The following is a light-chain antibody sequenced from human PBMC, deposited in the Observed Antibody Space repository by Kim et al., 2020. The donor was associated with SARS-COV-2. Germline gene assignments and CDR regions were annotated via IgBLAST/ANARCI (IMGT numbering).Light chain of an antibody. J-gene: IGKJ4*01. CDR3: QQFQTSPLT. V-gene: IGKV1-9*01. Sequence: AAGGDGVTITCRARQDIRSYLAWYQQKPGKAPKLLIYVASTSQGGVPARFSGSGSGTDFSLTISSLQPEDFATYYCQQFQTSPLTFGGGTKVDIK. CDR1: QDIRSY. CDR2: VAS.